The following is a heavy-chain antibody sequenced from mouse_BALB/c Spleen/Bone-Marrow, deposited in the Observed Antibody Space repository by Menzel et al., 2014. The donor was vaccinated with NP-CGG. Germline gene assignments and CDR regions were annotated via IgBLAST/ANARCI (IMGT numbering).Heavy chain of an antibody. CDR2: INSNGGST. D-gene: IGHD1-1*01. Sequence: DVKVVESGGGLVQPGGSLKLSCAASGFTFSSYGMSWVRQTPDKRLELVATINSNGGSTYYPDSVKGRFTISRDNAKNTLYLQMSSLKSEDTAMYYCARDPLYYYAWGQGTLVTVSA. CDR3: ARDPLYYYA. J-gene: IGHJ3*01. V-gene: IGHV5-6-3*01. CDR1: GFTFSSYG.